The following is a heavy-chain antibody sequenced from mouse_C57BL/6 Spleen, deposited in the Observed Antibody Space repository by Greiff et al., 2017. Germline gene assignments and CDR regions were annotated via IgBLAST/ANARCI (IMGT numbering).Heavy chain of an antibody. Sequence: VQLQQSGPELVKPGASVKMSCKASGYTFTDYNMHWVKQSHGKSLEWIGYINPNNGGTSYNQKFKGKATLTGNKSSSTAYMELRSLTSEDSAVYYCARGDYYGSSYRYFDYWGQGTTLTVSS. D-gene: IGHD1-1*01. V-gene: IGHV1-22*01. CDR1: GYTFTDYN. J-gene: IGHJ2*01. CDR2: INPNNGGT. CDR3: ARGDYYGSSYRYFDY.